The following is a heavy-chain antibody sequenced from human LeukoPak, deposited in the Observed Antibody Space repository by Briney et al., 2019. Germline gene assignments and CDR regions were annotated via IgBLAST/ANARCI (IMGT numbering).Heavy chain of an antibody. CDR1: GGSISFHY. D-gene: IGHD1-26*01. J-gene: IGHJ3*02. CDR2: FYYDGNT. CDR3: ARTYSIVGARGAFDI. Sequence: SETLSLTCTVSGGSISFHYWSWIRQTPGKGLEWIAYFYYDGNTIYNPSLKSRVTVSVDTYNNQFSLRLTSATTADTAVYYCARTYSIVGARGAFDIWGQGTMVTVCS. V-gene: IGHV4-59*11.